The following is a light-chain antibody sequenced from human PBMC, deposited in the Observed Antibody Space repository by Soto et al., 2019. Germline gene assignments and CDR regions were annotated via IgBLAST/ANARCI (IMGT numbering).Light chain of an antibody. J-gene: IGKJ4*01. CDR3: QQRFNWPLT. CDR1: QSVSDN. Sequence: EIVMTQSPATLSVSPGERATLSCRASQSVSDNFAWYQQKPGQAPRLLIYGAYSRATGIPDRFSGSGSGTDFTLTISSLEPEDFAVYYCQQRFNWPLTFGGGTKVDIK. CDR2: GAY. V-gene: IGKV3D-15*01.